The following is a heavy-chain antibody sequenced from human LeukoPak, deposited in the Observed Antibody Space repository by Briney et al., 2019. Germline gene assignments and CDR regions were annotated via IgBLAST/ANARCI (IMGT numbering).Heavy chain of an antibody. D-gene: IGHD6-13*01. V-gene: IGHV4-39*01. Sequence: PSETLSLTCTVSGGSISSSSCYWDRVRQPPGKGLEWIGSVCYSGSTYYNPSLMSRVTISVDTSKNQFSLRLNSMTAADTAVYYCARGGRGAAVGTKIIDNWGRGPLVTVSS. CDR3: ARGGRGAAVGTKIIDN. CDR1: GGSISSSSCY. CDR2: VCYSGST. J-gene: IGHJ4*02.